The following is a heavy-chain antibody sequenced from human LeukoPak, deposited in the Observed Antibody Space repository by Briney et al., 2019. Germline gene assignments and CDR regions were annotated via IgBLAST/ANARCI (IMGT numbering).Heavy chain of an antibody. CDR2: IRYDGSNK. D-gene: IGHD2-15*01. CDR3: AKRGNNDGYCSGGSCSYFDY. CDR1: GFTFSSYG. J-gene: IGHJ4*02. Sequence: QPGGSLRLSCAASGFTFSSYGMHWVRQAPGKGLEWVAFIRYDGSNKYYADSVKGRFTISRDNSKNTLYLQMNSLRAEDTAVYYCAKRGNNDGYCSGGSCSYFDYWGQGTLVTVSS. V-gene: IGHV3-30*02.